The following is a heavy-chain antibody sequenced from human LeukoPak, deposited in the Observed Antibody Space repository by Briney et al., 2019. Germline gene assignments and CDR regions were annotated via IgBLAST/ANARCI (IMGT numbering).Heavy chain of an antibody. Sequence: PSETLSLTCAVYGGSVRGYYWSWIRQPPGKGLEWIGEINHSGSTNYNPSLKSRVTISVDTSKNQFSLKLSSVTAADTAVYYCARGIGLAVQEVIPCGQGTLVTVSS. D-gene: IGHD2-21*01. CDR3: ARGIGLAVQEVIP. CDR1: GGSVRGYY. CDR2: INHSGST. J-gene: IGHJ5*02. V-gene: IGHV4-34*01.